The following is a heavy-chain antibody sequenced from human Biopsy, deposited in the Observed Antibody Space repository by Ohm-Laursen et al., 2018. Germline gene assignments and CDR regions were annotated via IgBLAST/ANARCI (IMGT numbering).Heavy chain of an antibody. CDR3: AREEDNSGYDYYGMDV. CDR2: ISDYNGNR. V-gene: IGHV1-18*01. J-gene: IGHJ6*02. D-gene: IGHD3-22*01. Sequence: ASVKVSCKVSGYTFPSYGISWVRQAPGQGLEWMGWISDYNGNRNYAQKFQGRVTMTTDTSTSTAYMELRSLRSDDTAVYFCAREEDNSGYDYYGMDVWGQGTTVTVSS. CDR1: GYTFPSYG.